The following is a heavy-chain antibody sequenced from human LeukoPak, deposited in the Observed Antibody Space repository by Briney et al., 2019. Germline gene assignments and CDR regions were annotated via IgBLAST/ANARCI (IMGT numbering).Heavy chain of an antibody. V-gene: IGHV3-21*01. Sequence: SGGSLRLSCVASGLTFSDYSINWVRRAPGKGLEWVSSINPTSTSIYYADAVRGRFTISRDNAKSSLYLQMDSLRAEDTAVYYCARIRAANAFDIWGQGTMVTVSS. CDR1: GLTFSDYS. D-gene: IGHD3-3*02. J-gene: IGHJ3*02. CDR2: INPTSTSI. CDR3: ARIRAANAFDI.